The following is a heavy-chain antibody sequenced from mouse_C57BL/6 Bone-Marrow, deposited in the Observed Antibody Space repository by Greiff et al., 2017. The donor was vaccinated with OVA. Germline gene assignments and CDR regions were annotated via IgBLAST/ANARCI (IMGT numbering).Heavy chain of an antibody. CDR3: ARWDYYGSSYWYFDV. D-gene: IGHD1-1*01. J-gene: IGHJ1*03. Sequence: VQLQQSGPELVKPGASVKISCKASGYTFTDYYMNWVKQSHGKSLEWIGDINPNNGGTSYNQKFKGKGTLTVDKSSSTAYMELRSLTSEDSAVYYCARWDYYGSSYWYFDVWGTGTTVTVSS. CDR1: GYTFTDYY. V-gene: IGHV1-26*01. CDR2: INPNNGGT.